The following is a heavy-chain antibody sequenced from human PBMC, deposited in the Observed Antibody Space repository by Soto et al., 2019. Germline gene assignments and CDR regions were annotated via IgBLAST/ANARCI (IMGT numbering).Heavy chain of an antibody. Sequence: QVQLVESGGGVVQPGRSLRLSCAASGFTFSSYGMHWVRQAPGKGLEWVAVISYDGSNKYYADSVKGRFTISRDNSKNTLYLQMNSLRAEDTAVYYCAKDWSLVVVDAYDYWGQGTLVTVSS. V-gene: IGHV3-30*18. CDR3: AKDWSLVVVDAYDY. CDR1: GFTFSSYG. CDR2: ISYDGSNK. J-gene: IGHJ4*02. D-gene: IGHD2-15*01.